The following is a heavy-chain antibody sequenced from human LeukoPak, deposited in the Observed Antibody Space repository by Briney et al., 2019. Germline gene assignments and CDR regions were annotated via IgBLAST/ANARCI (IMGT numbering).Heavy chain of an antibody. V-gene: IGHV4-59*11. J-gene: IGHJ4*02. CDR3: ARERRDGYNYVDY. Sequence: PSETLSLTCSVSGASISSHYWSWIRQPPGKGLEWLGYIYYSGSTEHNPSLKSRITLSLDTSKNQLSLKLTSVTAADTALYYCARERRDGYNYVDYWGQGTLVTVSS. CDR2: IYYSGST. D-gene: IGHD5-24*01. CDR1: GASISSHY.